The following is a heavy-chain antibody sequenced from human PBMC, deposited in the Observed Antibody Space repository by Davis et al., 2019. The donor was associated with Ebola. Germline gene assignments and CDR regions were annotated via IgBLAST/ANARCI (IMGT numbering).Heavy chain of an antibody. CDR2: IYYSGST. V-gene: IGHV4-59*01. J-gene: IGHJ4*02. Sequence: SETLSLTCTVSGGSTSSYYWSWIRQPPGKGLEWIGYIYYSGSTNYNPSLKSRVTISVDTSKNQFSLKLSSVTAADTAVYYCARGRYCSGGSCWYYFDYWGQGTLVTVSS. CDR3: ARGRYCSGGSCWYYFDY. D-gene: IGHD2-15*01. CDR1: GGSTSSYY.